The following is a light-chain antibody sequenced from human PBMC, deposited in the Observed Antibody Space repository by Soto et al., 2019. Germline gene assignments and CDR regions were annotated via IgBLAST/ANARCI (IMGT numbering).Light chain of an antibody. Sequence: DIVLTQSPLTLPLSLGGRATLXWRASQTISTNYLAWYQQKPGQAPRLLIYGASNRASGVPDRFRGSGSGTDFSLIISRLEPEDFAVYYCQQYGTSPWTFGQGTKVDIK. V-gene: IGKV3-20*01. CDR1: QTISTNY. CDR2: GAS. CDR3: QQYGTSPWT. J-gene: IGKJ1*01.